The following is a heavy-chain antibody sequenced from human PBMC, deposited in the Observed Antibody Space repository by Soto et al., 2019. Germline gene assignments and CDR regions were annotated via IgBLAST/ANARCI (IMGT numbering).Heavy chain of an antibody. CDR1: GYSFSSYW. Sequence: LKISCEASGYSFSSYWVAWVRQVPGKGLEWMGMIYPSDSDTRYSPSFQGQVTISADKSLSTVSLQWNSLRASDTAVYYCARHGGGFLEWFFDYWGQGTLVTVSS. CDR3: ARHGGGFLEWFFDY. J-gene: IGHJ4*02. V-gene: IGHV5-51*01. CDR2: IYPSDSDT. D-gene: IGHD3-3*01.